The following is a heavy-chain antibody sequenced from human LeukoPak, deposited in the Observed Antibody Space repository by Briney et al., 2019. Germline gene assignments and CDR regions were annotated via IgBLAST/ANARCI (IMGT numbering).Heavy chain of an antibody. J-gene: IGHJ3*02. D-gene: IGHD3-22*01. CDR1: GGSFSGYY. CDR3: ARVNLHYYDSSGYYQQDDAFDI. Sequence: SETLSLTCAVYGGSFSGYYWSWIRQPPGKGLEWIGEINHSGSTNYNPSLKSRVTISVDTSKNQFSLKLSSVTAADTAVYYCARVNLHYYDSSGYYQQDDAFDIWGQGTMVTVSS. V-gene: IGHV4-34*01. CDR2: INHSGST.